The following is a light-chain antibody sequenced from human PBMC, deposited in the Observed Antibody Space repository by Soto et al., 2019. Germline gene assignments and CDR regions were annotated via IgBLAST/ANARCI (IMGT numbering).Light chain of an antibody. CDR1: QSVSSSY. J-gene: IGKJ1*01. CDR2: GAS. CDR3: QQYGSSPWT. V-gene: IGKV3-20*01. Sequence: EIGLTQSPGTLSLSPGERATLSCRASQSVSSSYLAWYQQKPGQAPRPLIYGASSRAIGIPDSFSGSGSGKDFTLTISRLEPEDFAVYYCQQYGSSPWTFGQGTKVEIK.